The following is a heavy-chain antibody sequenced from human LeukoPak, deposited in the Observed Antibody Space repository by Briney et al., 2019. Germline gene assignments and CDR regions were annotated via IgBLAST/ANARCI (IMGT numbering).Heavy chain of an antibody. V-gene: IGHV1-8*01. D-gene: IGHD6-6*01. J-gene: IGHJ6*03. Sequence: ASVKVSCKASGYTFTSYDINWVRPATGQGPEWLGWMNPNSGNTGYAQKFQGRVTMTRNTSISTAYMELSSLRSEDTAVYYCARGRAARTYYYYYMDVWGKGTTVTVSS. CDR1: GYTFTSYD. CDR3: ARGRAARTYYYYYMDV. CDR2: MNPNSGNT.